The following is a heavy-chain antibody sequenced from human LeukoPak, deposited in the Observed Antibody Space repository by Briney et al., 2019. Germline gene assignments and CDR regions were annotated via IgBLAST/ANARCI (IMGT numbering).Heavy chain of an antibody. V-gene: IGHV3-30*02. CDR1: GFTFSNYG. CDR2: LRNDGGDK. CDR3: AKDSSWSFDY. D-gene: IGHD6-13*01. J-gene: IGHJ4*02. Sequence: GGSLRLSCAASGFTFSNYGMHWVRQAPGKGLEWVAYLRNDGGDKYYADSVKGRFTISRDNSKNTLYLQMNSLRAEDTAVYFCAKDSSWSFDYWGQGTLVTVSS.